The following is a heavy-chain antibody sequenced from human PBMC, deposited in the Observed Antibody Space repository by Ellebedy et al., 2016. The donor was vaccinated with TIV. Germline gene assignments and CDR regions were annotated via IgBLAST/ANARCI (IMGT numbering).Heavy chain of an antibody. V-gene: IGHV3-23*01. Sequence: PGGSLRLSCAASGFTFSNYAMTWVRQVTGQGLGWVSGISDTGITTYYADSAKGRFTISRDNSMSTLYLQMNSLRAEDTAVYYCVKGDSVYYYMDVWGKGTTVTVSS. CDR1: GFTFSNYA. J-gene: IGHJ6*03. CDR3: VKGDSVYYYMDV. CDR2: ISDTGITT. D-gene: IGHD2-15*01.